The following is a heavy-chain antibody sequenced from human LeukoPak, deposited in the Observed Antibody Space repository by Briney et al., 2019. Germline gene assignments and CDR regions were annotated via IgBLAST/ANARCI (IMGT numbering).Heavy chain of an antibody. CDR3: ATEYNYYDSSGYLDY. Sequence: GGSLRLSCAASGFTFSSYAMSWVRQAPGMGLEWVSAISGSGGSTYYADSVKGRFTISRDNSKNTLYLQTNSLRAEDTAVYYCATEYNYYDSSGYLDYWGQGTLVTVSS. CDR2: ISGSGGST. D-gene: IGHD3-22*01. J-gene: IGHJ4*02. CDR1: GFTFSSYA. V-gene: IGHV3-23*01.